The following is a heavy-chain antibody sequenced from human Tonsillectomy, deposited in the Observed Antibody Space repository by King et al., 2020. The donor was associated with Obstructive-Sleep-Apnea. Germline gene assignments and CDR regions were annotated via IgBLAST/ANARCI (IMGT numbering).Heavy chain of an antibody. D-gene: IGHD3-16*01. CDR2: INPNSGGT. J-gene: IGHJ3*02. Sequence: QLVESGAEVKKPGASVKVSCKASGYTFTGYYIHWVRQAPGQGLEWMGWINPNSGGTNYAQKFQGRVTMTRDTSIDTAYMDLGRLTSDDTAIYFCARELVRGEVIVPADTDPPADAFDIWGQGTLVTVSS. CDR3: ARELVRGEVIVPADTDPPADAFDI. V-gene: IGHV1-2*02. CDR1: GYTFTGYY.